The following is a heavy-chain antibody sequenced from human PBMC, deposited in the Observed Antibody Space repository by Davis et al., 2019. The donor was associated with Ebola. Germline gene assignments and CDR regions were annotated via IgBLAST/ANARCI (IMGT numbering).Heavy chain of an antibody. CDR3: AKGVIAARRVEYFQH. CDR1: GFTFSSYA. CDR2: ISGSGGST. Sequence: GESLKISCAASGFTFSSYAMSWVRQAPGKGLEWVSAISGSGGSTYYADSVKGRFTISRDNSKNTLYLQMNSLRAEDTAVYYCAKGVIAARRVEYFQHWGQGTLVTVSS. V-gene: IGHV3-23*01. D-gene: IGHD6-6*01. J-gene: IGHJ1*01.